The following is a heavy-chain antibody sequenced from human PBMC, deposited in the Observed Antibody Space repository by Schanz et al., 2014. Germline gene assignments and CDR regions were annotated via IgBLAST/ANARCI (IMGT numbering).Heavy chain of an antibody. CDR3: ARGPLGTSP. J-gene: IGHJ5*02. CDR1: GYTFTNFF. Sequence: QVHLVQSGAEVHKPGASLKISCKASGYTFTNFFLHWVRQAPGQGLEWMGWISPYNGNTNYAQKFQGRVTITRDTLASTAYMEVSSLRSEDTAVYYCARGPLGTSPWGQGTLVTVAS. V-gene: IGHV1-3*01. D-gene: IGHD5-12*01. CDR2: ISPYNGNT.